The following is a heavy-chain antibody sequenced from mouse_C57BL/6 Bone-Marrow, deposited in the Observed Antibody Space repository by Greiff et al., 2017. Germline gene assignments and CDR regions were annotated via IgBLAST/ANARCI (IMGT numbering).Heavy chain of an antibody. Sequence: EVKLQESGPELVKPGASVKISCKASGYTFTDYYMNWVKQSHGKSLEWLGDINPNNGGTSYNQKFKGKATLTVDKSSSTAYMELRSLTSEDSAVYYCARPTMITTGYYFDYWGQGTTLTVSS. CDR2: INPNNGGT. CDR3: ARPTMITTGYYFDY. V-gene: IGHV1-26*01. CDR1: GYTFTDYY. D-gene: IGHD2-4*01. J-gene: IGHJ2*01.